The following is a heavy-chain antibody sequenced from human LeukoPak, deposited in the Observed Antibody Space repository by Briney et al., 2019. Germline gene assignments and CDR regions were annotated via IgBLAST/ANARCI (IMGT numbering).Heavy chain of an antibody. CDR2: IRGSGGST. D-gene: IGHD6-19*01. CDR3: AKDLYSSAWTPIDY. V-gene: IGHV3-23*01. J-gene: IGHJ4*02. Sequence: GGSLRLSCAASGFTFSSYAMSWVRQAPGKGLEWVSAIRGSGGSTYYADSVKGRFTISRDNSKNTLYLQMNSLRAEDTAVYYCAKDLYSSAWTPIDYWGQGTLVTVPS. CDR1: GFTFSSYA.